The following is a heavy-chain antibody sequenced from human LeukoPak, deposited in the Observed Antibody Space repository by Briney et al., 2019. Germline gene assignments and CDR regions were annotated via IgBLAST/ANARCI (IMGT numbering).Heavy chain of an antibody. CDR1: GDSVSSNSVT. CDR3: ARTRDGYRVLLDY. D-gene: IGHD5-24*01. Sequence: PSQTLSLTCAISGDSVSSNSVTWNWIRQSPSRGLEWLGRTYYRSTWYNDYAVSVRGRITINPDTSKNQFSLQLNSVTPEDTAVYYCARTRDGYRVLLDYWGQGTLVTVSS. J-gene: IGHJ4*02. V-gene: IGHV6-1*01. CDR2: TYYRSTWYN.